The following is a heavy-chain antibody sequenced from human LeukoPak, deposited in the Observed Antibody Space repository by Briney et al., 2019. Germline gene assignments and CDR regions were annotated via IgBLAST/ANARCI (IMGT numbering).Heavy chain of an antibody. CDR1: GGSIRGYY. CDR3: ARGVSSGWREPFDY. D-gene: IGHD6-19*01. Sequence: SETLSLTCTVSGGSIRGYYWSWIRQPPGKGLEWLGYIYYSGSTNYNPSLKSRVTISVDTSKNQFSLKLSSVTAADTAVYYCARGVSSGWREPFDYWGQGTLVTVSS. CDR2: IYYSGST. J-gene: IGHJ4*02. V-gene: IGHV4-59*08.